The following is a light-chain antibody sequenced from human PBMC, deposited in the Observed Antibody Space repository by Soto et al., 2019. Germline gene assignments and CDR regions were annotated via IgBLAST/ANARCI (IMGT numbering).Light chain of an antibody. CDR3: AAWDASLSACV. CDR2: YNN. Sequence: QSVLTQPPSASGTAGQVVTIACSGGDSNIGSNSVYWYQHLPRMAPKLLIYYNNQRPSGVPDRFSGSRSGTSASLAIVGLRSEDEAVYYCAAWDASLSACVFGNRTKVTVL. J-gene: IGLJ1*01. CDR1: DSNIGSNS. V-gene: IGLV1-47*02.